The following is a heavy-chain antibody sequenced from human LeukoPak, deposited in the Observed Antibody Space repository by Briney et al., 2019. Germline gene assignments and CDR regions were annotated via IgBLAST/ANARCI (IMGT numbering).Heavy chain of an antibody. Sequence: SETLPLTCAVYGGSFSGYYWSWIRQPPGKGLEWIGEINHSGSTNYNPSLKSRVTISVDTSKNQFSLKLSSVTAADTAVYYCARGPTYYDFWSGYSFVYWGQGTLVTVSS. J-gene: IGHJ4*02. CDR3: ARGPTYYDFWSGYSFVY. CDR2: INHSGST. D-gene: IGHD3-3*01. CDR1: GGSFSGYY. V-gene: IGHV4-34*01.